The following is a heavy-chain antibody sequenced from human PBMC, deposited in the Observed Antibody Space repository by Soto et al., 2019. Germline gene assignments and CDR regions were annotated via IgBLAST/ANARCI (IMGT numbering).Heavy chain of an antibody. CDR2: IRSKANSYAT. V-gene: IGHV3-73*01. D-gene: IGHD3-9*01. CDR1: GFTFSGSA. J-gene: IGHJ4*02. CDR3: TINNDILTGYPQHPGGY. Sequence: PGGSLRLSCAASGFTFSGSAMHWVRQASGKGLEWVGRIRSKANSYATAYAASVKGRFTISRDDSKNTAYLQMNSLKTEDTAVYYCTINNDILTGYPQHPGGYWGQGTLVTVSS.